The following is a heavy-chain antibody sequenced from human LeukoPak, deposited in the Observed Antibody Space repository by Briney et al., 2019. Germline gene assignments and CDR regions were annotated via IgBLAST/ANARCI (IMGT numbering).Heavy chain of an antibody. V-gene: IGHV4-59*01. D-gene: IGHD5-18*01. J-gene: IGHJ4*02. Sequence: SETLSLTCTVSGGSISFYYWSWLRQSPGKGLEWIGYIYDSGSANYNPSLTKRVTISIDTSKNQFSLRLSSVTAADTALYYCAREYSYGYFFDYWSQGTLVTVSS. CDR1: GGSISFYY. CDR3: AREYSYGYFFDY. CDR2: IYDSGSA.